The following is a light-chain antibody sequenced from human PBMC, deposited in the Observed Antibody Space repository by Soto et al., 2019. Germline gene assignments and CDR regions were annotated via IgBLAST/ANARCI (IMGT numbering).Light chain of an antibody. CDR1: QSISSY. Sequence: DIPMTQSPSSLSASVGDRVTITCRASQSISSYLNWYQQKPGKAPKLLIYAASSLQSGVPSRFSGSGSGTEFTLNISSLQPEDFATYYCQQSYSTPTFGGGTKVEIK. V-gene: IGKV1-39*01. J-gene: IGKJ4*01. CDR3: QQSYSTPT. CDR2: AAS.